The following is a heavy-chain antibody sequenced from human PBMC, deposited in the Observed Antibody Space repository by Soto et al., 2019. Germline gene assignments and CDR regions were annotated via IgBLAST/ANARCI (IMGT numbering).Heavy chain of an antibody. V-gene: IGHV1-69*19. Sequence: QVQLVQSGAEVKKPGSSVKVSCKASGGTFSSYAISWVRQAPGQGLEWMGGIIAIFGTANYAQKFQGRVTITANESTSTAYMELSSLRSEDTAVYYCARQGYCSSTSCYSPYWYFDLWGRGTLVTVSS. J-gene: IGHJ2*01. CDR1: GGTFSSYA. D-gene: IGHD2-2*02. CDR3: ARQGYCSSTSCYSPYWYFDL. CDR2: IIAIFGTA.